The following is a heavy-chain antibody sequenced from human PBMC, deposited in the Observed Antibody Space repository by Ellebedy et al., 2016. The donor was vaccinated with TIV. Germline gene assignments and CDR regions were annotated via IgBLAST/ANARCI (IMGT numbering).Heavy chain of an antibody. Sequence: MPSETLSLTCAVSGVSISSGNWWSWVRQPPGKGLEWIGEIYHSGSTTYNPSLTSRVTISVDKSKNQFSLKLSSVTAADTAVYYCSRGVTDQNWGQGILVTVSS. CDR1: GVSISSGNW. D-gene: IGHD2-21*02. J-gene: IGHJ4*02. CDR3: SRGVTDQN. CDR2: IYHSGST. V-gene: IGHV4-4*02.